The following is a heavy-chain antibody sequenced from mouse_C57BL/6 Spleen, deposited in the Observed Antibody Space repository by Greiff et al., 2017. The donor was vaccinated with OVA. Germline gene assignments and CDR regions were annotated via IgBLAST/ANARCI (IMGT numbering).Heavy chain of an antibody. CDR2: IDPSDSYT. CDR1: GYTFTSYG. D-gene: IGHD2-4*01. V-gene: IGHV1-50*01. CDR3: ARKRLYDYDYAMDY. J-gene: IGHJ4*01. Sequence: VQLQQSGAELARPGASVKLSCKASGYTFTSYGISWVKQRTGQGLEWIGEIDPSDSYTNYNQKFKGKATLTVDTSSSTAYMQLSSLTSEDSAVYYCARKRLYDYDYAMDYWGQGTSVTVSS.